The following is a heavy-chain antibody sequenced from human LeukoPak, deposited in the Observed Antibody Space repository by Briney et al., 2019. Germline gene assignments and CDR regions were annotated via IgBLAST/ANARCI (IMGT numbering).Heavy chain of an antibody. Sequence: GRSLRLSCAASGFTFDDYAMHWVRQAPGKGLEWVSGISWNSGSIGYADSVKGRFTISRDNAKNSLYLQMNRLRAEDMALYYCAKSPGVNSAPFDPWGQGTLVTVSS. D-gene: IGHD3-10*01. V-gene: IGHV3-9*03. J-gene: IGHJ5*02. CDR3: AKSPGVNSAPFDP. CDR2: ISWNSGSI. CDR1: GFTFDDYA.